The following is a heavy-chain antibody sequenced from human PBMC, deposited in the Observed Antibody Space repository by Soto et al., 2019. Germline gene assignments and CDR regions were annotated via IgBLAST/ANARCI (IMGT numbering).Heavy chain of an antibody. CDR2: INSDGSRI. CDR1: GFTFSSHW. J-gene: IGHJ6*03. Sequence: PGGSLRLSCAASGFTFSSHWMHWVRQAPGKGLVWVSRINSDGSRINYADSVKGRLTISRDNAKNTVYLQMNSLRAEDAAVYICARGPPGRYYLDVWGKGTTVTVSS. CDR3: ARGPPGRYYLDV. V-gene: IGHV3-74*01.